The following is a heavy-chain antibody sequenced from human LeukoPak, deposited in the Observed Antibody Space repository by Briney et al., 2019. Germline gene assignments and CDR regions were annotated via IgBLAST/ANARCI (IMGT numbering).Heavy chain of an antibody. CDR1: GYPFSDYY. Sequence: ASVMVSCKTSGYPFSDYYMHWVRQAPGQGLEWMGWINPNSGGTNYAQKFQGRVTMTRDTSISTAYMELSRLRSDDTAVYYCARGLNFDWGAFDIWGQGTMVTVSS. J-gene: IGHJ3*02. CDR2: INPNSGGT. V-gene: IGHV1-2*02. D-gene: IGHD3-9*01. CDR3: ARGLNFDWGAFDI.